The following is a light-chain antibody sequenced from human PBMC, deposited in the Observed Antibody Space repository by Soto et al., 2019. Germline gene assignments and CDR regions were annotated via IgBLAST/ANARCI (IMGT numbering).Light chain of an antibody. V-gene: IGKV3-15*01. J-gene: IGKJ1*01. Sequence: EMVLRQSPGTLCWLPGERTTLACGESQSVSSNLAWYQQKPGQAPRLLIYDASARATGIPDRVSGTGFGTQFTLTIASLPSEDFALDFCQQYNNWPPPCTVGQGTKVDIK. CDR2: DAS. CDR3: QQYNNWPPPCT. CDR1: QSVSSN.